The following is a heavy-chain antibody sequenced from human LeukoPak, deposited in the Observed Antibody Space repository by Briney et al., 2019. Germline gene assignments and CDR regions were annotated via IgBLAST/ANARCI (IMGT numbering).Heavy chain of an antibody. CDR1: GFTFDDYA. D-gene: IGHD3-3*01. CDR2: ISWNSGSI. V-gene: IGHV3-9*01. CDR3: AKGPGSGYYNHFDY. J-gene: IGHJ4*02. Sequence: QPGGSLRLSCAASGFTFDDYAMHWVRQAPGKGLEWVSGISWNSGSIGYADSVKGRFTISRDNAKNSLYLQMNSLRAEDTALYYCAKGPGSGYYNHFDYWGQGTLVTVSS.